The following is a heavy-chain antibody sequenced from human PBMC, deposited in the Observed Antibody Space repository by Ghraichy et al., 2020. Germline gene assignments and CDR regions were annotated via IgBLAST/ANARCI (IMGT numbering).Heavy chain of an antibody. V-gene: IGHV3-48*03. J-gene: IGHJ5*01. CDR3: ARGGSGAANWFDY. CDR1: GFTFSIYE. CDR2: ISNGGRTT. D-gene: IGHD3-16*01. Sequence: LSLTCAASGFTFSIYEMNWVRQAPGRGLEWGSYISNGGRTTYYADSVKGRFTVSRDNAKKSLYLQMNSRRAEDTAVYYCARGGSGAANWFDYWGQGTLVTVSS.